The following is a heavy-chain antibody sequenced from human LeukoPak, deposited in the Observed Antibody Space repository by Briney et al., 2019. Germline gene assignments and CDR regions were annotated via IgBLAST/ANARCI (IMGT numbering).Heavy chain of an antibody. CDR1: GFTFSSYW. Sequence: GGSLRLSCAASGFTFSSYWMTWVRQAPGKGLEWVANIKEDGNAKYYVDSVKGRFAISRDNARQSLYLQMNNLRAEDTAVYYCLSGYPGYFHHWGQGTLVIVSS. V-gene: IGHV3-7*01. D-gene: IGHD3-22*01. J-gene: IGHJ1*01. CDR2: IKEDGNAK. CDR3: LSGYPGYFHH.